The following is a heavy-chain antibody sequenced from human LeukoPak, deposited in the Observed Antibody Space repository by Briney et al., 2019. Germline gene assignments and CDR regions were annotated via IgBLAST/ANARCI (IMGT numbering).Heavy chain of an antibody. Sequence: PSQTLSLTCTVSGVSISSGDYYWSWIRQPPGKVLEWIGYVYHSGSTYYSPPLRNRVSLSVDTSKNQFSLKLSSVTAADTAVYYCARAHGSPSVRLFDSWGQGTLVTVSS. CDR3: ARAHGSPSVRLFDS. CDR1: GVSISSGDYY. D-gene: IGHD3-10*01. J-gene: IGHJ4*02. V-gene: IGHV4-30-4*01. CDR2: VYHSGST.